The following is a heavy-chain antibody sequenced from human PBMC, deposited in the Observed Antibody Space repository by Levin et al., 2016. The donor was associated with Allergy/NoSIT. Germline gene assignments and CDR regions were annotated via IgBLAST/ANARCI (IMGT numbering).Heavy chain of an antibody. J-gene: IGHJ4*02. D-gene: IGHD5-18*01. CDR1: GFAFSGYS. CDR2: ISSSGYNK. CDR3: AKYAYSYDFEY. Sequence: ETLSLTCAASGFAFSGYSMTWVRQAPGKGLEWVSSISSSGYNKYYADSVKGRFTISRDNAKNSLYLQMNSLRAEDTAVYYCAKYAYSYDFEYWGQGTLVTVSS. V-gene: IGHV3-21*01.